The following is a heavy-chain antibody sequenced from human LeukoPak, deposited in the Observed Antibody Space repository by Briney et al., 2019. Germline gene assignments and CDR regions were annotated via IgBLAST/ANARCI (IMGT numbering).Heavy chain of an antibody. Sequence: GGSLRLSCAASGFTFSNAWMSWVREAPGKGLEWVGRIKSKTDGGTTDYAAPVKGRFTISRDDSKNTLCLQMNSLKTEDTAVYYCTTGSYYYDSSGDFFNYYYYYGMDVWGQGTTVTVSS. CDR3: TTGSYYYDSSGDFFNYYYYYGMDV. CDR1: GFTFSNAW. CDR2: IKSKTDGGTT. V-gene: IGHV3-15*01. D-gene: IGHD3-22*01. J-gene: IGHJ6*02.